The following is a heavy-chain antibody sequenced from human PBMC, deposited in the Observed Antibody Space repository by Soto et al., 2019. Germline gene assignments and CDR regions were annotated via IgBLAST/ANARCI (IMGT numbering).Heavy chain of an antibody. CDR2: ISYDGSNK. V-gene: IGHV3-30-3*01. CDR1: GFAFSSYA. Sequence: QVQLVESGGGVVQPGRSLRLSCAASGFAFSSYAMHWVRQAPGKGLEWVAVISYDGSNKYYADSVKGRFTISRDNSKNTLYQQMNRLRAEDTAVYYCARDLSGSGDWGQGTLVTVSS. CDR3: ARDLSGSGD. J-gene: IGHJ4*02. D-gene: IGHD3-10*01.